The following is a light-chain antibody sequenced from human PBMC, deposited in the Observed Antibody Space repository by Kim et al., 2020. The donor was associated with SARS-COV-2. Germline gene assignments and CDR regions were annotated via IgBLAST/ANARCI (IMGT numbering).Light chain of an antibody. Sequence: EVLLTQSPGTLSLSPGERAILSCRASKSVSSSYLACYQHKPGQSPRLLIHGASSRATGVPDSFRGGGSGTDFTLTITRLEPEDFAVYYCQQYGRSPTTFGQGTRLEIK. CDR3: QQYGRSPTT. J-gene: IGKJ5*01. CDR2: GAS. V-gene: IGKV3-20*01. CDR1: KSVSSSY.